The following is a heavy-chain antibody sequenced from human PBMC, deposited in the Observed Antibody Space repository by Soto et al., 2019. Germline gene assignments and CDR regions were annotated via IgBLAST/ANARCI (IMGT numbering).Heavy chain of an antibody. CDR3: ARIFSSIAARRYYYYGMDV. D-gene: IGHD6-6*01. V-gene: IGHV4-39*01. CDR2: IYYSGST. Sequence: SETLSLTCTVSGGSISSSSYYWGWIRHPPGKGLEWIGSIYYSGSTYYNPSLKSRVTISVDTSKNQFSLKLSSVTAADTAVYYCARIFSSIAARRYYYYGMDVWGQGTTVTVSS. J-gene: IGHJ6*02. CDR1: GGSISSSSYY.